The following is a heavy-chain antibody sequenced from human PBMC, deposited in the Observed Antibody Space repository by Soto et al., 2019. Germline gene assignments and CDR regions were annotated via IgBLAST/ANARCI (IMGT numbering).Heavy chain of an antibody. Sequence: TSETLSLTCTVSGGSISSYYWSWIRQPPGKGLEWIGYIYYSGSTNYNPSLKSRVTISVDTSKNQFSLKLSSVTAVDTAVYYCASRIPQTFFDYWGQGTLVTVSS. CDR2: IYYSGST. CDR1: GGSISSYY. D-gene: IGHD5-18*01. CDR3: ASRIPQTFFDY. J-gene: IGHJ4*02. V-gene: IGHV4-59*08.